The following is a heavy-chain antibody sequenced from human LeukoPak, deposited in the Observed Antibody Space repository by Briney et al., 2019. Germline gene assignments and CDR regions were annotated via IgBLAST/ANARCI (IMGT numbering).Heavy chain of an antibody. J-gene: IGHJ4*02. D-gene: IGHD3-16*02. V-gene: IGHV3-30*02. CDR1: GFTFSSYG. CDR3: AKDRDDYVWGSDRTLDY. Sequence: GPLRLSCAASGFTFSSYGMHWVRQAPGKGLEWVASIRYDEIYKYYTDSVKGRFTISRDNSKNTLYLQMNSLRPEDTAVYYCAKDRDDYVWGSDRTLDYWGQGTLVTVSS. CDR2: IRYDEIYK.